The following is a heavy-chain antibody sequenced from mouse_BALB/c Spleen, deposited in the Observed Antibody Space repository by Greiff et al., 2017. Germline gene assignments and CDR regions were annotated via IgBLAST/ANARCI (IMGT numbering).Heavy chain of an antibody. CDR3: ARERYYYYGSSLDY. V-gene: IGHV5-6-5*01. Sequence: EVQRVESGGGLVKPGGSLKLSCAASGFTFSSYAMSWVRQTPEKRLEWVASISSGGSTYYPDSVKGRFTISRDNARNILYLQMSSLRSEDTAMYYCARERYYYYGSSLDYWGQGTTLTVSS. D-gene: IGHD1-1*01. J-gene: IGHJ2*01. CDR2: ISSGGST. CDR1: GFTFSSYA.